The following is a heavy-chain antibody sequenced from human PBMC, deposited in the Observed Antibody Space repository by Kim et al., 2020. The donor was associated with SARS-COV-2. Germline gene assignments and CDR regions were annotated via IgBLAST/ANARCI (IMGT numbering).Heavy chain of an antibody. CDR3: ARDHGYGGNSGGY. Sequence: YADSVRGRLTSTRNNYKNTLYLQMNSLRAEDTAVYYCARDHGYGGNSGGYWGQGTLVTVSS. J-gene: IGHJ4*02. V-gene: IGHV3-33*01. D-gene: IGHD4-17*01.